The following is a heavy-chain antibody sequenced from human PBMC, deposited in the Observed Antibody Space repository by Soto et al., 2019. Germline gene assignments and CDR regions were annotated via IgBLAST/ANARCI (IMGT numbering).Heavy chain of an antibody. CDR2: IYYSGST. CDR3: ARGAEGGVGDGGFDI. D-gene: IGHD3-10*01. Sequence: QVQLQESGPGLVRPSQTLSLTCTVSGASISSGGYYWTWIRQSPGKGLEWIGYIYYSGSTYYNPSPQDRVSISIQASRTQFSLALRSWAGADTGVYFCARGAEGGVGDGGFDIWGQGTMVTVSS. V-gene: IGHV4-30-4*01. CDR1: GASISSGGYY. J-gene: IGHJ3*02.